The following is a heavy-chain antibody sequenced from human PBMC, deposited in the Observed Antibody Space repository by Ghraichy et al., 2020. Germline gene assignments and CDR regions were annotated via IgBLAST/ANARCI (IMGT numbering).Heavy chain of an antibody. CDR3: AKAWGNCSGGTCPSYDWFDP. V-gene: IGHV3-23*01. CDR1: GFSFSNYV. D-gene: IGHD2-15*01. Sequence: GGSLRLSCAASGFSFSNYVLTWVRQAPGKGLEWVSTISAGGTTTSYTDSVKGRFTISRDNSQNTLYLQMNSLRVEDTAVYYCAKAWGNCSGGTCPSYDWFDPWGQGTLVTVSS. J-gene: IGHJ5*02. CDR2: ISAGGTTT.